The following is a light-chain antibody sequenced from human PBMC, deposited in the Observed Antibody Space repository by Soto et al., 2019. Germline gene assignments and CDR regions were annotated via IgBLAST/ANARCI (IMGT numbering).Light chain of an antibody. V-gene: IGKV4-1*01. CDR3: QQYYSTPWT. CDR1: QSVLYSSNNKNH. CDR2: WAS. J-gene: IGKJ1*01. Sequence: DIVMTQSPDSQAVSLGERATINCKSSQSVLYSSNNKNHLAWYQQKSGQPPKLLIYWASTRESGVPDRFSGSGSGTDFTLTISSLQAEDVAVYYCQQYYSTPWTFGQGTKVDNK.